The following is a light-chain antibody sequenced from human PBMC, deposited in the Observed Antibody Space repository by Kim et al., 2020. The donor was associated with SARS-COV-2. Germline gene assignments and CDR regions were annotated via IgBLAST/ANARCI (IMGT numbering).Light chain of an antibody. Sequence: SYELTQPPSVSVSPGQTASITCSGDKLGDKYARWYQQKPGQSPVLVIYQDSKRPSGIPERFSGSNSGNTATLTISRTQTMDEADYYCQAWDSSTGVFGGG. J-gene: IGLJ3*02. CDR1: KLGDKY. V-gene: IGLV3-1*01. CDR3: QAWDSSTGV. CDR2: QDS.